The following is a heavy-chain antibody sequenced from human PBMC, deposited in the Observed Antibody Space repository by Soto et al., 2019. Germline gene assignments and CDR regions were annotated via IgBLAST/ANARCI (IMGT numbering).Heavy chain of an antibody. Sequence: EVQLVESGGGLVQPGGSLRLSCEVSGFTFSTYEMNWVRQAPGKGLEWISFIGSSGTTIYYADSVKGRFTISRDNAKSSLYLQMNSLRAEDTAVYYCTRDRPGNIWGQGTLVTVSS. J-gene: IGHJ4*02. CDR3: TRDRPGNI. CDR2: IGSSGTTI. V-gene: IGHV3-48*03. CDR1: GFTFSTYE.